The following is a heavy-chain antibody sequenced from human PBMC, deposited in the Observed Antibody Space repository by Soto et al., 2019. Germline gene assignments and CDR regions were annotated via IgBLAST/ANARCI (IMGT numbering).Heavy chain of an antibody. V-gene: IGHV3-11*05. CDR1: GFTFSDYY. J-gene: IGHJ6*02. CDR3: ARDLDGSGSYYNPLGYYYYGMDV. CDR2: ISSSSSYT. Sequence: QVQLVESGGGLVKPGGSLRLSCAASGFTFSDYYMSWIRQAPGKGLEWVSYISSSSSYTNYADSEKGRFTISRDNAKNSLYLQMNSLRAEDTAVYYCARDLDGSGSYYNPLGYYYYGMDVWGQGTTVTVSS. D-gene: IGHD3-10*01.